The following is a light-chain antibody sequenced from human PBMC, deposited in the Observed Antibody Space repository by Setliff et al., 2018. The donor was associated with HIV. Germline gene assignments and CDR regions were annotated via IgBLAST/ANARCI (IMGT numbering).Light chain of an antibody. J-gene: IGLJ1*01. CDR1: SSDVGAYNY. V-gene: IGLV2-11*01. Sequence: QSALTQPRSVSGSPGQSVTISCTGTSSDVGAYNYVSWYQQYPDEAPKLIIFDVSERPSGVPDRFSGSKSGNTASLTISGLQAEDEAGYYCCSNAGSYTYVFGTGTKV. CDR3: CSNAGSYTYV. CDR2: DVS.